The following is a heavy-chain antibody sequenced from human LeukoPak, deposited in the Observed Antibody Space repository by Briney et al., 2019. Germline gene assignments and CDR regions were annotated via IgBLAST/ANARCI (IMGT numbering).Heavy chain of an antibody. Sequence: SETLSLTCTVSGGSISSSSYYWGWIRQPPGKGLEWIGSIYYSGSTSYNPSLKSRVTISVDRSENQFSLKLSSVTAADTAVYYCARARSSSCYGEPCHWFDPWGQGTLVTVSS. D-gene: IGHD3-22*01. J-gene: IGHJ5*02. V-gene: IGHV4-39*07. CDR1: GGSISSSSYY. CDR2: IYYSGST. CDR3: ARARSSSCYGEPCHWFDP.